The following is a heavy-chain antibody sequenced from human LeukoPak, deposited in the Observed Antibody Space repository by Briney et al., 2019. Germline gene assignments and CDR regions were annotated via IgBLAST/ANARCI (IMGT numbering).Heavy chain of an antibody. CDR3: AKDRSSSWAFDY. CDR2: ISYDGSKK. J-gene: IGHJ4*02. D-gene: IGHD6-13*01. Sequence: GGSLRLSCTASGFTFGDHAMSWVRQAPGKGLEWVAVISYDGSKKYYADSVKGRFTVSRDGSKNTLYLQMNCLRAEDTAVYYCAKDRSSSWAFDYWGQGTLVTVSS. V-gene: IGHV3-30*04. CDR1: GFTFGDHA.